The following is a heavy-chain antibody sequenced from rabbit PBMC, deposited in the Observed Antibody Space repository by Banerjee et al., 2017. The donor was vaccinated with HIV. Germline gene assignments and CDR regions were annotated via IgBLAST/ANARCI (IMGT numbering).Heavy chain of an antibody. CDR3: ARDRIRGAGYAGDGYAMSL. J-gene: IGHJ4*01. Sequence: CTASGFSFSSSYYMCWVRQAPGKGLEWIGCIYTSSGNTVYASWAKGRFTISKTSSTTVDLKMTSLTAADTATYFCARDRIRGAGYAGDGYAMSLWGPGTLVTVS. CDR2: IYTSSGNT. V-gene: IGHV1S40*01. D-gene: IGHD6-1*01. CDR1: GFSFSSSYY.